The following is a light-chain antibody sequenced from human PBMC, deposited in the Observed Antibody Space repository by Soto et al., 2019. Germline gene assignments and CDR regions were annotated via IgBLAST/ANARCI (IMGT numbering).Light chain of an antibody. CDR3: ALYLGSGIWV. CDR1: SGSVSTNYY. Sequence: QAVVTQEPSFSVSPGGTVTLTCGLSSGSVSTNYYPSWYQQTPGQAPRTLMHSSNNRSSGVPDRFSGSILGNKAALPITGAQAEDEADYYCALYLGSGIWVFGGGTKLTVL. J-gene: IGLJ3*02. CDR2: SSN. V-gene: IGLV8-61*01.